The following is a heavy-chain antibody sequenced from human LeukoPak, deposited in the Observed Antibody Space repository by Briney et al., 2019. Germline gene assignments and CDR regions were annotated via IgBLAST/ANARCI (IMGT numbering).Heavy chain of an antibody. CDR2: ISAYNGNT. CDR3: ARDDILTGYNWFDP. D-gene: IGHD3-9*01. J-gene: IGHJ5*02. CDR1: GYTFTSYG. Sequence: ASVKVSCKASGYTFTSYGISWVRQAPGRGLEWMGWISAYNGNTNYAQKLQGRVTMTTDTSTSTAYMELRSLRSDDTAVYYCARDDILTGYNWFDPWGQGTPVTVSS. V-gene: IGHV1-18*01.